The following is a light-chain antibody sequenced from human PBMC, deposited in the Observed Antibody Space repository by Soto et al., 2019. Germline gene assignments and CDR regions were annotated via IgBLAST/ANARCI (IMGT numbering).Light chain of an antibody. CDR3: QQYNKWPQLT. V-gene: IGKV3-15*01. Sequence: EIVMTQSPATLSVSPGERATLSCRASQSVSSNLAWYQQKPGQAPRLLIYGASTRATGIPARFSGSGSGTEFTLTISSLQSADFAVYYCQQYNKWPQLTLGGGTKADI. CDR1: QSVSSN. J-gene: IGKJ4*01. CDR2: GAS.